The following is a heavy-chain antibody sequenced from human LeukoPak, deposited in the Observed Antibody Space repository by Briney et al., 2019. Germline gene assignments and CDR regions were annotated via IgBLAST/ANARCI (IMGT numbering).Heavy chain of an antibody. CDR1: GGSISSYY. Sequence: PSETLSLTCTVSGGSISSYYWSWIRQPAGKGLEWIGRIYYSGSTYYNPSLKSRVTISVDTSKNQFSLKLSSVTAADTAVYYCARGVVVVAATGGADYYYYMDVWGKGTTVTVSS. CDR2: IYYSGST. V-gene: IGHV4-4*07. CDR3: ARGVVVVAATGGADYYYYMDV. J-gene: IGHJ6*03. D-gene: IGHD2-15*01.